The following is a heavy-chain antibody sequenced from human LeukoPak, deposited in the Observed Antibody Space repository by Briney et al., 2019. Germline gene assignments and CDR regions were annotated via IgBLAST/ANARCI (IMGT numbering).Heavy chain of an antibody. Sequence: GASVKVSCKASSYTFTNYAFTWVRQAPGQGLEWMGWISAYDGNTKYAQKIQGRVTMTTDTSTSTAYMELRSLRSDDTAVYYCARDYHPDYYDNKDYYADAFDIWGQGTMVTVSS. CDR1: SYTFTNYA. D-gene: IGHD3-22*01. V-gene: IGHV1-18*01. CDR3: ARDYHPDYYDNKDYYADAFDI. CDR2: ISAYDGNT. J-gene: IGHJ3*02.